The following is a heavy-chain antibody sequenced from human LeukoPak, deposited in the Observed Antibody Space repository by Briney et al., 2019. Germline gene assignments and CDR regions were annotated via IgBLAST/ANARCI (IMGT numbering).Heavy chain of an antibody. Sequence: KNGESLKISCKGSGYSFTSYWIGWVRQMPGKGLEWMGIIYPGDSDTRYSPSFQGQVTISADKSISTAYLQWSSLKASDTAMYYCARLHYGSGSYYNWFDPWGQGTLVTVSS. CDR2: IYPGDSDT. CDR1: GYSFTSYW. D-gene: IGHD3-10*01. J-gene: IGHJ5*02. CDR3: ARLHYGSGSYYNWFDP. V-gene: IGHV5-51*01.